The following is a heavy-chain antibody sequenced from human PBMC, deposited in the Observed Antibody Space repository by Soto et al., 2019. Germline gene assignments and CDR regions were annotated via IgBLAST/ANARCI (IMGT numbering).Heavy chain of an antibody. CDR1: GGTFSSYA. CDR2: IIPIFGTA. CDR3: ARPGRMATTLNDY. J-gene: IGHJ4*02. V-gene: IGHV1-69*13. Sequence: GASVKVSCKASGGTFSSYAISWVRQAPGQGLEWMGGIIPIFGTANYAQKFQGRVTITADESTSTAYMELSSLRSEDTAVYYCARPGRMATTLNDYWGQGTLVTVSS. D-gene: IGHD1-1*01.